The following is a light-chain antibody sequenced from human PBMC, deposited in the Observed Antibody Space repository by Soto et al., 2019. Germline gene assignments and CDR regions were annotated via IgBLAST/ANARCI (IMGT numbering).Light chain of an antibody. CDR2: SNN. CDR3: AAWGDSLNGPNYV. Sequence: QSVLTQPPSGSGTPGQRVPISCPGSSSNIGSNTVNWYQQLPGTAPKLLIYSNNQRPSGVPDRFSGSKSGTSASLAISGLQSEDEADYYCAAWGDSLNGPNYVFGTGTTVTVL. V-gene: IGLV1-44*01. CDR1: SSNIGSNT. J-gene: IGLJ1*01.